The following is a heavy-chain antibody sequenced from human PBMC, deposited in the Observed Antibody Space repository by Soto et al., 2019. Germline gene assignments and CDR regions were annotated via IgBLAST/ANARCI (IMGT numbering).Heavy chain of an antibody. CDR3: AKYLYGHWYSDL. CDR1: GFTFSSYG. Sequence: QVQLVESGGGVVQPGRSLRLSCAASGFTFSSYGMHWVRQAPGKGLEWVAVISYDGSNKYYADSVKGRFTISRDNSKNTLYLHMNSLRAEDTAVYYCAKYLYGHWYSDLWGRGTLVTVSS. J-gene: IGHJ2*01. CDR2: ISYDGSNK. V-gene: IGHV3-30*18. D-gene: IGHD3-10*01.